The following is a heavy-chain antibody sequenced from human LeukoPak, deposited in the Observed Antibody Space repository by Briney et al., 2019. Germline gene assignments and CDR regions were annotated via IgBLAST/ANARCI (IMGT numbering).Heavy chain of an antibody. CDR3: ATGARNCSSTSCLFDY. CDR1: GFTFSIYA. D-gene: IGHD2-2*01. CDR2: ISSNGGST. V-gene: IGHV3-64*01. J-gene: IGHJ4*02. Sequence: GGSLRLSCAASGFTFSIYAMHWVRQAPGKGLEYVSAISSNGGSTYYANSVKGRFTISRDNSKNTLYLQMDSLRAEDTAVYYCATGARNCSSTSCLFDYWGQGTLVTVSS.